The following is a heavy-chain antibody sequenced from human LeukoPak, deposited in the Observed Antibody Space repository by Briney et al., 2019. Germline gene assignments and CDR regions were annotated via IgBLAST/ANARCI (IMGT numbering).Heavy chain of an antibody. V-gene: IGHV3-9*03. CDR2: IGWNSGSI. CDR3: AKESGYSYGYFGGFDY. CDR1: GFTFDDYA. J-gene: IGHJ4*02. Sequence: GRSLRLSCAASGFTFDDYAMHWVRQAPGKGLEWVSGIGWNSGSIGYADSVKGRFTISRDNAKNSLYLQMNSLRAEDMALYYCAKESGYSYGYFGGFDYWGQGTLVTVSS. D-gene: IGHD5-18*01.